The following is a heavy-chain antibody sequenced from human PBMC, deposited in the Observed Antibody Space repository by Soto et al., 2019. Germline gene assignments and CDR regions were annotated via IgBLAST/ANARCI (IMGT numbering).Heavy chain of an antibody. V-gene: IGHV3-23*01. J-gene: IGHJ4*02. CDR2: ISGSDDST. CDR1: GFTFSSYA. CDR3: AKRSSSSTFDY. Sequence: EVQLLESGGGLVQLGESLRLSCAASGFTFSSYAMSWVGQAPGKGLEWVSVISGSDDSTYYADSVKGRFTISRDNSKNTLYLQMNSLRAEDTAVYYCAKRSSSSTFDYWGQGTLVTVSS. D-gene: IGHD6-6*01.